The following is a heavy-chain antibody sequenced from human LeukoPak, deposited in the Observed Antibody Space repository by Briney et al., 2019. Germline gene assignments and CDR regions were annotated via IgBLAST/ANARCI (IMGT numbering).Heavy chain of an antibody. Sequence: GGSLRLSCAASGFTFSSYWMNWVRQAPGKGLEWVSLIYSGGSTYSADSVKGRFTISRDNSKNTLHLQMNSLRVEDTAVYYCARDTDYYGSGRHGYFDHWGQGTLVTVSS. V-gene: IGHV3-66*01. CDR1: GFTFSSYW. CDR2: IYSGGST. CDR3: ARDTDYYGSGRHGYFDH. J-gene: IGHJ1*01. D-gene: IGHD3-10*01.